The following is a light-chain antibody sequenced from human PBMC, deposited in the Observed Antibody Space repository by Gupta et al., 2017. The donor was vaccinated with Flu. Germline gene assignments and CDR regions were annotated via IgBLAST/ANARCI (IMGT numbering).Light chain of an antibody. CDR3: STWDDNLNGLI. CDR1: SYNIEYNA. J-gene: IGLJ2*01. V-gene: IGLV1-44*01. Sequence: SSYNIEYNAVNWYNKLTGAAPKLLIYSTNQRPSGVPERFSGSKSGTSASLALSGLQSEDEAVYYCSTWDDNLNGLIFGGGTKLTVL. CDR2: STN.